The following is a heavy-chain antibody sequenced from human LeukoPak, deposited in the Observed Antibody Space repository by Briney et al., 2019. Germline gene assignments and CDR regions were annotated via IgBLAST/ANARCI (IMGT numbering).Heavy chain of an antibody. Sequence: GESLKISCKGSGYSFTSYWIGWVRQMPGKGLEWMGIIYPGDSDTRYSPSFQGQVTISADKSISTAYLQWSSLKASDTAMYYCARLRKWELQGGGYFDYWGQGTLVTVSS. CDR2: IYPGDSDT. CDR3: ARLRKWELQGGGYFDY. J-gene: IGHJ4*02. V-gene: IGHV5-51*01. D-gene: IGHD1-26*01. CDR1: GYSFTSYW.